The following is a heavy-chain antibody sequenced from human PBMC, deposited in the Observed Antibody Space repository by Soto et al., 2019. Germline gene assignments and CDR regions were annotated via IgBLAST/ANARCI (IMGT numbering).Heavy chain of an antibody. Sequence: ASVKVSCKASGYTFTIYSISWVRQAPGQGLEWMGWISAYNGNTNYAQKLQGRVTMTTDTSTSTAYMELRSLRSDDTAVYYCARFDYADYIGYWGQGTLVTVSS. V-gene: IGHV1-18*01. CDR1: GYTFTIYS. CDR3: ARFDYADYIGY. J-gene: IGHJ4*02. D-gene: IGHD4-17*01. CDR2: ISAYNGNT.